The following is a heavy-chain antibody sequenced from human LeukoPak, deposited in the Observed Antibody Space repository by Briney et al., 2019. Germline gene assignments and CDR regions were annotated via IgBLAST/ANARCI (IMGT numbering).Heavy chain of an antibody. J-gene: IGHJ2*01. D-gene: IGHD6-25*01. V-gene: IGHV3-48*04. CDR2: ISISSSTI. CDR3: GREAPAAGDWYFDL. Sequence: GGSLRLSCAASGFTFTSYSMNWVRQAPGKGLEWVSYISISSSTIYYADSVKGRFTISRDNAKNMLYLQMNSLRAEDTAVYYCGREAPAAGDWYFDLWGCGTLVTVSS. CDR1: GFTFTSYS.